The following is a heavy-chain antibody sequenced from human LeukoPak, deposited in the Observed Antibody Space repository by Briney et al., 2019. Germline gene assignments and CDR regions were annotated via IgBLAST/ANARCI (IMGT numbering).Heavy chain of an antibody. V-gene: IGHV4-59*01. CDR1: GGSISSYY. CDR2: IYYSGST. J-gene: IGHJ4*02. D-gene: IGHD6-6*01. CDR3: AREEAQGPFDY. Sequence: SETLSLTCTVSGGSISSYYWSWIRQPPGKGLEWIGYIYYSGSTNYNPSLKSRVTISVDTSKNQFSLKLSSVTAADTAVYYCAREEAQGPFDYWGQGTLVTVSS.